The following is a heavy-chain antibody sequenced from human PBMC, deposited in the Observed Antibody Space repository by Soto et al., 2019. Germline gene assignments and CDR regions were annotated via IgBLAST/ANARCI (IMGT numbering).Heavy chain of an antibody. CDR3: ARGPSGDKVDY. J-gene: IGHJ4*02. CDR1: GGSISSAYYY. Sequence: QVQLQESGPGLVKPSQTLSLTCTVSGGSISSAYYYWSWIRQPPGKGLEWIEHIYDSRSTYSNPSLQSKVTISMDTSKNQFYPTPSSVTAADTAVYYCARGPSGDKVDYWGQGTLVTVSS. D-gene: IGHD7-27*01. V-gene: IGHV4-30-4*01. CDR2: IYDSRST.